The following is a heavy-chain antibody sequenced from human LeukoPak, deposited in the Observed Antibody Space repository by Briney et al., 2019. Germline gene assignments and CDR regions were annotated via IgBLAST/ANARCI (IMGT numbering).Heavy chain of an antibody. CDR1: GYTFTSYY. Sequence: ASVKVSCKASGYTFTSYYMHWVRQAPGQGLEWMGIINPSGDSTINTQKFQGRVTMTRDTTTSTVYMELSSLRSEDTAVFYCARGSWINRYYFDYWGQGTLVTVSS. V-gene: IGHV1-46*01. J-gene: IGHJ4*02. CDR3: ARGSWINRYYFDY. D-gene: IGHD5-12*01. CDR2: INPSGDST.